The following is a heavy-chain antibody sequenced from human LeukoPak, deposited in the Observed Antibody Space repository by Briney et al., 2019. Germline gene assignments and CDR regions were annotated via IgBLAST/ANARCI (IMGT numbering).Heavy chain of an antibody. D-gene: IGHD3/OR15-3a*01. Sequence: SETLSLTCSVSGASISTYYWSWIRQPPEKGLEWIGYIHYSGSTSYNPSLKSRVTMSVDTSNDQFSLKVSSVTAADTAVYYCARQTGSGLFILPGGQGTLVTVSS. V-gene: IGHV4-59*08. J-gene: IGHJ4*02. CDR2: IHYSGST. CDR1: GASISTYY. CDR3: ARQTGSGLFILP.